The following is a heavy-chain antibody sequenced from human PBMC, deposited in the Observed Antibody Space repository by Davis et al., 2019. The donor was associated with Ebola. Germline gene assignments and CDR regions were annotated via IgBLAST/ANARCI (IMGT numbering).Heavy chain of an antibody. D-gene: IGHD2-15*01. J-gene: IGHJ4*02. Sequence: PGGSLRLSCAASGFTFSSYSMAWVRQAPGKGLQWVSSIDTSGNYIYYADSVKGRFTISRDNAKQSLHLQMDSLRAEDTAVYFCARVGGGDTVVIPAFDSWGQGTLVTVSS. V-gene: IGHV3-21*01. CDR1: GFTFSSYS. CDR3: ARVGGGDTVVIPAFDS. CDR2: IDTSGNYI.